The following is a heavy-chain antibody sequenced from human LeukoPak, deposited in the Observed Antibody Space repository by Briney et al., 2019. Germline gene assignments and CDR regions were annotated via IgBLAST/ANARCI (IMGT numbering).Heavy chain of an antibody. CDR2: IDYGGST. Sequence: SQTLSLTCPVSGGFISSGGYYWSWIRQPPGKGLEWIGYIDYGGSTFYIPSHKSRVTISVDTSKNQFSLKPTSVSAADTAVYYCTRHYGPWGQGTLVTVSS. V-gene: IGHV4-30-4*08. J-gene: IGHJ5*02. CDR1: GGFISSGGYY. D-gene: IGHD3-16*01. CDR3: TRHYGP.